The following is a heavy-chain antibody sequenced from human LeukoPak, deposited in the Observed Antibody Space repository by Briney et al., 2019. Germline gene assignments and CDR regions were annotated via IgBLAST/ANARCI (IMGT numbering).Heavy chain of an antibody. Sequence: SETLSLTCTVSGGSISSGGYYWSWIRQHPGKGLEWIGYIYYSGSTCYNPSLKSRVTTSVDTSKNQFSLKLSSVTAADTAVYYCARGQKDYGSGSYYKGYYFDYWGQGTLVTVSS. CDR1: GGSISSGGYY. D-gene: IGHD3-10*01. V-gene: IGHV4-31*03. J-gene: IGHJ4*02. CDR3: ARGQKDYGSGSYYKGYYFDY. CDR2: IYYSGST.